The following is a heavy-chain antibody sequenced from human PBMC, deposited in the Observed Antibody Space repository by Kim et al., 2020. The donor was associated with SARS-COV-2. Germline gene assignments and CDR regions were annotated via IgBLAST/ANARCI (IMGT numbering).Heavy chain of an antibody. CDR3: TSTTYYYGSGSYPDDY. D-gene: IGHD3-10*01. J-gene: IGHJ4*02. Sequence: GGSLRLSCTASGFTFGDYAMSWVRQAPGKGLEWVGFIRSKAYGGTTEYAASVKGRFTISRDDSKSIAYLQMNSLKTEDTAVYYCTSTTYYYGSGSYPDDYWGQGTLVTVSS. CDR2: IRSKAYGGTT. CDR1: GFTFGDYA. V-gene: IGHV3-49*04.